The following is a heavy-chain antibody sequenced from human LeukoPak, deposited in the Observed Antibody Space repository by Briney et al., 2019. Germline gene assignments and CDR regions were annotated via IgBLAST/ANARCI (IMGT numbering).Heavy chain of an antibody. CDR2: IHTSGST. Sequence: PSETLSLTCTVSGGSISSGTNYWSWIRQPAGKGLEWIGRIHTSGSTNHNPSLRSRVTISVDTSKNQFSLKLSSVTAADTAVYYCARDQWGGTYIRDAFDIWGQGTMVTVSS. D-gene: IGHD1-26*01. CDR1: GGSISSGTNY. V-gene: IGHV4-61*02. CDR3: ARDQWGGTYIRDAFDI. J-gene: IGHJ3*02.